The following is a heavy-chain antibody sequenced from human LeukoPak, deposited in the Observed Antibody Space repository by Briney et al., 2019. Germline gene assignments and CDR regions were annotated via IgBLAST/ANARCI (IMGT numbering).Heavy chain of an antibody. CDR3: AKDHPHIVVVPAAMPVYYYGMDV. J-gene: IGHJ6*04. V-gene: IGHV3-23*01. CDR2: ISGSGGST. CDR1: GFTFSSYA. Sequence: GGSMRLSCAASGFTFSSYAMSWDRHAPGDGLEWVSAISGSGGSTYYADSVKGRFTISRDNSKNTLYLQMNSLRAEDTAVYYCAKDHPHIVVVPAAMPVYYYGMDVWGKGTTVTVSS. D-gene: IGHD2-2*01.